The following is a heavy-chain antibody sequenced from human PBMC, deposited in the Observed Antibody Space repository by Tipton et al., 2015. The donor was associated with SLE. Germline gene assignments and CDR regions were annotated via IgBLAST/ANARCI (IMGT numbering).Heavy chain of an antibody. D-gene: IGHD1-26*01. CDR3: ARGGAVYYYYYYMDV. J-gene: IGHJ6*03. Sequence: SLRLSCAASGFTFNRNWMHWVRQAPGKGLVWVSRITSDGSGADYADSVKGRFTISRDNTKNTLFLQMTSLRAEDTAVYYCARGGAVYYYYYYMDVWGKGTTVTVSS. CDR2: ITSDGSGA. CDR1: GFTFNRNW. V-gene: IGHV3-74*01.